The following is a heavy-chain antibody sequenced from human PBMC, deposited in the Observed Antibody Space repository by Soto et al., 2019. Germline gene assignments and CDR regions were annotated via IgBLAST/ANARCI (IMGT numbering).Heavy chain of an antibody. J-gene: IGHJ4*02. CDR2: ISFDGNNN. D-gene: IGHD6-6*01. CDR3: AKDPRSSSSH. Sequence: QVQLVESGGGVVQPGRSLRLSCAASGFTFSNYALHWVRQAPGRGLEWVALISFDGNNNYYANSVKGRFTISRDNSKNTLYLQMNSLRAEDTAVYYCAKDPRSSSSHWGQGTLVTVSS. V-gene: IGHV3-30-3*01. CDR1: GFTFSNYA.